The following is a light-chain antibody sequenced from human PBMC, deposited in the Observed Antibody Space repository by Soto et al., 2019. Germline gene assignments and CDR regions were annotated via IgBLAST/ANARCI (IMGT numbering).Light chain of an antibody. CDR3: QQADSYPIP. CDR1: LDISRW. J-gene: IGKJ5*01. V-gene: IGKV1-12*01. Sequence: DIQMTQSPSSVSVSVGDRVTITCRASLDISRWLAWYQVRPGNAPKLLIAGAFVLQNGVPSRFSGSGYGTDFTLTIDNLQPEDFATYYCQQADSYPIPFGQGPRPESK. CDR2: GAF.